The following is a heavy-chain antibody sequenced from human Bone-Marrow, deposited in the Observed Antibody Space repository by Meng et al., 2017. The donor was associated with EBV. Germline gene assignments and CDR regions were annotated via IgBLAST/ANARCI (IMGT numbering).Heavy chain of an antibody. CDR2: IHQSGST. V-gene: IGHV4-4*02. CDR3: ARTEFGIVPNTEEPLGY. J-gene: IGHJ4*02. Sequence: QGQLQGSGPGLVKLSGTVSLTCAVSGGSISRGHWWSWVRQPPGKGLEWIGEIHQSGSTNYNPSLKSRVTISLDMSKNQFSLNLNSVTAADTALYYCARTEFGIVPNTEEPLGYWGQGALVTVFS. CDR1: GGSISRGHW. D-gene: IGHD1-26*01.